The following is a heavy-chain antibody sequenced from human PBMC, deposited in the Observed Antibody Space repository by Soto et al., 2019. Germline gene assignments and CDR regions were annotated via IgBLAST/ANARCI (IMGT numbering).Heavy chain of an antibody. V-gene: IGHV3-30*18. CDR3: AKGGHSSSWFDY. Sequence: QVELVESGGGVVQPGRSVRLSCAASGFTFMSYGMHWVRQAPGKGLEWVAVTSFDGSKKYYADSVKGRFTISRDNSNNTLYLEMNSLRPEDTAVYYCAKGGHSSSWFDYWGQGTLVTVSS. CDR1: GFTFMSYG. J-gene: IGHJ4*02. D-gene: IGHD6-13*01. CDR2: TSFDGSKK.